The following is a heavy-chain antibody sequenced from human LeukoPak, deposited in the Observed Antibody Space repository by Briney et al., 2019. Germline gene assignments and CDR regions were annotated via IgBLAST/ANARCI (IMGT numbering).Heavy chain of an antibody. Sequence: PSETLSLTCTVSGYSISSGYYWGWIRQPPGKGLEWIGSIYHSGSTYYNPSLKSRVTISVDTSKNQFSLKLSSVTAADTAVYYCARGTYYDFWSGYSTGFDPWGQGTLVTVSS. CDR3: ARGTYYDFWSGYSTGFDP. D-gene: IGHD3-3*01. V-gene: IGHV4-38-2*02. CDR2: IYHSGST. CDR1: GYSISSGYY. J-gene: IGHJ5*02.